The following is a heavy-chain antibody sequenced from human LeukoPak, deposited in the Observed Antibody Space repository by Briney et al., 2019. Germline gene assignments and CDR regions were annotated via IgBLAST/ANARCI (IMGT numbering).Heavy chain of an antibody. D-gene: IGHD3-10*01. J-gene: IGHJ4*02. V-gene: IGHV3-9*01. CDR1: GFTFDDYA. CDR2: ISWNSGSI. Sequence: GGSLRLSCAASGFTFDDYAMHWVRQAPGKGLEWVSGISWNSGSIGYADSVKGRFTISRDNAKNSLYLQMNSLRAEDTALYYCAKGSPPLIYYYGSGSFDYWGQGTLVTVSS. CDR3: AKGSPPLIYYYGSGSFDY.